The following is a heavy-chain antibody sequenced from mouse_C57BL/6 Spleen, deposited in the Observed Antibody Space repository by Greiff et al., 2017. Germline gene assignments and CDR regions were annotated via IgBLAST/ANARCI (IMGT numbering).Heavy chain of an antibody. V-gene: IGHV1-72*01. Sequence: VQLQQPGAELVKPGASVTLSCKASGYTFTSYWMHWVKQRPGRGLEWIGRIDPNSGGTKYNEKFKSKATLTVDKPSSTAYMQLSSLTSEDSAVYYCARDLITTVVAFDYWGQGTTLTVSS. CDR2: IDPNSGGT. CDR1: GYTFTSYW. CDR3: ARDLITTVVAFDY. J-gene: IGHJ2*01. D-gene: IGHD1-1*01.